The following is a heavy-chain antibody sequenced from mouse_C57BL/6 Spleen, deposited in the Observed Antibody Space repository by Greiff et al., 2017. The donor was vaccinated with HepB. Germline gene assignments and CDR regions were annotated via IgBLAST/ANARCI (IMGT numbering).Heavy chain of an antibody. Sequence: EVQGVESGGGLVQPGGSLKLSCAASGFTFSDYYMYWVRQTPEKRLEWVAYISNGGGSTYYPDTVKGRFTISRDNAKNTLYLQMSRLKSEDTAMYYCARLGDYEYYFDYWGQGTTLTVSS. V-gene: IGHV5-12*01. CDR1: GFTFSDYY. J-gene: IGHJ2*01. D-gene: IGHD2-4*01. CDR2: ISNGGGST. CDR3: ARLGDYEYYFDY.